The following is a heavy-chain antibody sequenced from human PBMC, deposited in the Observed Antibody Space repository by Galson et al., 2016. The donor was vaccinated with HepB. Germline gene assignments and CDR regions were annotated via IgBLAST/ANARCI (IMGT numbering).Heavy chain of an antibody. Sequence: QSGAEVKKPGESLKISCKGSGYSFTTYWIGWVRQMPGKGLEWMGIIYPGDSETRYSPSFQGQVTITADKSISTAYLQWSSLKASDTAMYYCTRSTDYSSGFVEYWGQGTLVTVSS. J-gene: IGHJ4*02. CDR3: TRSTDYSSGFVEY. D-gene: IGHD6-19*01. CDR1: GYSFTTYW. V-gene: IGHV5-51*01. CDR2: IYPGDSET.